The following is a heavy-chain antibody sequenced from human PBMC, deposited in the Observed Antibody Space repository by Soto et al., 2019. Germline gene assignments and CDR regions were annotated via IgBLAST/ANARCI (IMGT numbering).Heavy chain of an antibody. CDR3: ASNWLAGYYYYGMDV. CDR2: IYYSGST. D-gene: IGHD3-22*01. V-gene: IGHV4-39*01. CDR1: GGSISSSSYY. J-gene: IGHJ6*02. Sequence: SDTLSLTCTVSGGSISSSSYYWGWIRQPPGKGLEWIGSIYYSGSTYYNPSLKSRVTISVDTSKNQFSLKLSSVTAADTAVYYCASNWLAGYYYYGMDVWGQGTTVT.